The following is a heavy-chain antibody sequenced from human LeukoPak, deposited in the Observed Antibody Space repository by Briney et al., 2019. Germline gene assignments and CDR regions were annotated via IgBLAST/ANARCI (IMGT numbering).Heavy chain of an antibody. Sequence: SVKVSCKSSGDTFYNYPISWVRQAPGQGLEWMGHIILLFGSTHYAQNFHGRLTISADESTRTAFMELSSLRSEDTALYYCAREMESLANGFDLWGQGTMVTVSS. J-gene: IGHJ3*01. CDR2: IILLFGST. V-gene: IGHV1-69*01. D-gene: IGHD3-3*01. CDR3: AREMESLANGFDL. CDR1: GDTFYNYP.